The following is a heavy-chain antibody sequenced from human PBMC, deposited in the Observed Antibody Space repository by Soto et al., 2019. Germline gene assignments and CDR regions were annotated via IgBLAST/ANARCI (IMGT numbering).Heavy chain of an antibody. CDR3: ARCMAASYYYYGMDV. V-gene: IGHV1-69*13. CDR2: IIPTFGTA. D-gene: IGHD6-6*01. CDR1: GGTFSSYA. Sequence: SVKVSCKASGGTFSSYAISWVRQAPGQGLEWMGGIIPTFGTANYAQKFQGRVTITADESTSTAYMELSSLRSEDTAVYYCARCMAASYYYYGMDVWGQGTTVTVSS. J-gene: IGHJ6*02.